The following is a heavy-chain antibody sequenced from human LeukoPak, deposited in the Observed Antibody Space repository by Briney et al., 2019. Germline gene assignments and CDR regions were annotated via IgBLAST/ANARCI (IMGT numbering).Heavy chain of an antibody. CDR1: GGTFSSYA. CDR2: IIPILGIA. J-gene: IGHJ6*03. D-gene: IGHD6-6*01. V-gene: IGHV1-69*04. Sequence: ASVKVSCKASGGTFSSYAISWVRQAPGQGLEWMGRIIPILGIANYAQKFQGRVTITADKSTSTAYMELSSLRSEDTAVYYCARVVGGKSSIAARREIYYYYMDVWGKGTTVTVSS. CDR3: ARVVGGKSSIAARREIYYYYMDV.